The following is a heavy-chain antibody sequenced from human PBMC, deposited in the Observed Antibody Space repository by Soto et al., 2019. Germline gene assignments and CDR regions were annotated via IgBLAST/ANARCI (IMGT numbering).Heavy chain of an antibody. D-gene: IGHD3-22*01. J-gene: IGHJ4*02. V-gene: IGHV1-18*04. CDR1: GYTFTSYG. Sequence: AAVKVSCKASGYTFTSYGFSWVRPAPGQGLEWMGWISTYNCNTNYAQKLQGRGTMTTDTSTSTANMERRSLRSDDTAVYYCARDGSSGYYGGLGYWGQGTLVTVSS. CDR2: ISTYNCNT. CDR3: ARDGSSGYYGGLGY.